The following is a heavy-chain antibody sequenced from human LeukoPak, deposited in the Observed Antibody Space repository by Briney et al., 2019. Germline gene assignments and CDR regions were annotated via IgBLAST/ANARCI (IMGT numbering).Heavy chain of an antibody. V-gene: IGHV3-48*04. CDR3: AELGITMIGGV. CDR2: ISSSGSTI. CDR1: GFTFSSYG. Sequence: GALRLSCAASGFTFSSYGMHWVRQAPGKGLEWVSYISSSGSTIYYADSVKGRFTISRDNAKNSLYLQMNSLRAEDTAVYYCAELGITMIGGVWGKGTTVTISS. J-gene: IGHJ6*04. D-gene: IGHD3-10*02.